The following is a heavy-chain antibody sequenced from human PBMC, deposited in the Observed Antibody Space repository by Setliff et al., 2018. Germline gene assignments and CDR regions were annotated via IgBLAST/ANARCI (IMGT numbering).Heavy chain of an antibody. J-gene: IGHJ4*02. V-gene: IGHV3-66*01. CDR2: TYRDGST. Sequence: GGSLRLSCAASGFTVNTNYMTWVRQAPGKGLEWVSITYRDGSTYYAESVKGRFTLSRDSTKNTLSLQMDSLRAEDTAVYYCASVNNFYDFWSGYYGGYYFDYWGQGTLVTV. CDR3: ASVNNFYDFWSGYYGGYYFDY. CDR1: GFTVNTNY. D-gene: IGHD3-3*01.